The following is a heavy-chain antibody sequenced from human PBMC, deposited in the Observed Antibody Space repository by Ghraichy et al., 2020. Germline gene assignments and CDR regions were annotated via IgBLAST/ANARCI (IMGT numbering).Heavy chain of an antibody. CDR1: GYTFTSYD. J-gene: IGHJ6*02. CDR3: ARSVTHNLHYYYSYGMDV. Sequence: ASVKVSCKASGYTFTSYDINWVRQATGQGLEWMGWMNPNSGNTGYAQKFQGRVTMTRNTSISTAYMELSSLRSEDTAVYYCARSVTHNLHYYYSYGMDVWGQGTTVTVSS. D-gene: IGHD4-11*01. CDR2: MNPNSGNT. V-gene: IGHV1-8*01.